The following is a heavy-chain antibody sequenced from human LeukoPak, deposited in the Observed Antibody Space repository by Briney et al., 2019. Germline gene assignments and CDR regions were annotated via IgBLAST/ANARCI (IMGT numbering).Heavy chain of an antibody. Sequence: PGGSLRLSCAASGFTFSSYNMNWVRQAPGKGLEWVSAISGSGGSTYYADSVKGRFTISRDNSKNTLYLQMNSLRAEDTAVYYCAKDPGIAAAGSDYWGQGTLVTVSS. CDR3: AKDPGIAAAGSDY. V-gene: IGHV3-23*01. CDR2: ISGSGGST. D-gene: IGHD6-13*01. J-gene: IGHJ4*02. CDR1: GFTFSSYN.